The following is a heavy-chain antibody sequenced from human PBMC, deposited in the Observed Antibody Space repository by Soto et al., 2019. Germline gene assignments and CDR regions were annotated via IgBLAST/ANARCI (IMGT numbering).Heavy chain of an antibody. D-gene: IGHD3-10*01. CDR1: GGSISSGDYY. J-gene: IGHJ4*02. CDR2: IYYSGST. Sequence: PSETLSLTCTVSGGSISSGDYYWSWLRQHPGKGLEWIGYIYYSGSTYYNPSLKSRVTISVDTSKNQFSLKLSSVTAADTAVYYCARVGGFGATTIDYWGQGTLVTVSS. CDR3: ARVGGFGATTIDY. V-gene: IGHV4-30-4*01.